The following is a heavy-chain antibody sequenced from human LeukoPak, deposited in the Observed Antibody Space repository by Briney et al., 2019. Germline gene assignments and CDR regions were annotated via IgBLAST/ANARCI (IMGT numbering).Heavy chain of an antibody. Sequence: ASVKVSCKASGYTFTGYYMYWVRQAPGQGLEWMGWINPNSGGTNYAQKFQGRVTMTRDTSIGTAYMELSRLRSDDTAVYYCARDRMVRGVIIPPYYLDYWGQGTLVTVSS. V-gene: IGHV1-2*02. D-gene: IGHD3-10*01. J-gene: IGHJ4*02. CDR1: GYTFTGYY. CDR2: INPNSGGT. CDR3: ARDRMVRGVIIPPYYLDY.